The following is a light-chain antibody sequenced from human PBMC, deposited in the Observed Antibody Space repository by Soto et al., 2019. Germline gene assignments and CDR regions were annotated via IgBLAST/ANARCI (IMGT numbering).Light chain of an antibody. Sequence: QSALTQPASVSGSPGQSITISCTRTSSDFGSFNFVSWYQQYPGKAPKVLIYEVTKRPSGVSDRFSGSKSGNTASLTISGLQAEDEADYYCCSDAGRSTYVFGGGTKVPV. CDR2: EVT. CDR1: SSDFGSFNF. J-gene: IGLJ1*01. V-gene: IGLV2-23*02. CDR3: CSDAGRSTYV.